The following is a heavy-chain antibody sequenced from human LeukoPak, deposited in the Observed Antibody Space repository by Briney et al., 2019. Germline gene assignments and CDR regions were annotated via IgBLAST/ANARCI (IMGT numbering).Heavy chain of an antibody. V-gene: IGHV4-34*01. CDR3: ARSYSIGSYIDY. CDR2: INHSGST. CDR1: GGSFSGYY. J-gene: IGHJ4*02. Sequence: SETLSLTCAVYGGSFSGYYWSWIRQPPGKGLEWIGEINHSGSTNYNPSLKSRVTISVDTSKNQFSLKLSSVTAADTAVYYCARSYSIGSYIDYWGQGTLVTVSS. D-gene: IGHD1-26*01.